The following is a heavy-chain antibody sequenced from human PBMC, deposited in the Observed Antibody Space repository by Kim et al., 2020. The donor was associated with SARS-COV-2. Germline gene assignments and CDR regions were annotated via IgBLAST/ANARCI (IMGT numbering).Heavy chain of an antibody. D-gene: IGHD6-19*01. Sequence: YAQKFQGRVTITADESTSTAYVELSSLRSEDTAVYYCARVGAVAAQSGDYWGQGTLVTVSS. CDR3: ARVGAVAAQSGDY. V-gene: IGHV1-69*01. J-gene: IGHJ4*02.